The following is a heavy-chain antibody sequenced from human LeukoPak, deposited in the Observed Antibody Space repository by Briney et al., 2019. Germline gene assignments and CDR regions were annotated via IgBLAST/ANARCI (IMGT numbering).Heavy chain of an antibody. V-gene: IGHV3-48*01. J-gene: IGHJ5*01. CDR1: GFTFSIYS. D-gene: IGHD2-15*01. CDR3: AKEMGYCSGGSCYRWFDS. Sequence: GGSLRLSCAASGFTFSIYSMSWVRQAPGKGLERLSYISTSSTTKYYADSVKGRFTISRDDAKNSLSLQMNSLTADDTAVYYCAKEMGYCSGGSCYRWFDSWGQGTLVTVSS. CDR2: ISTSSTTK.